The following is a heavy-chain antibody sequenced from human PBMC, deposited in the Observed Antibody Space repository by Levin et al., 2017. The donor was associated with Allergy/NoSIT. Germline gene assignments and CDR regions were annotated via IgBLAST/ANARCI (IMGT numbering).Heavy chain of an antibody. J-gene: IGHJ3*02. CDR3: ARTNAFDI. CDR2: VHYSGNT. CDR1: GASVSGSY. V-gene: IGHV4-59*02. Sequence: SETLSLTCTVSGASVSGSYWNWIRQPPGKGLEWIGCVHYSGNTYYNPSLKSRVTLSMDTSKNLLSLKMTSVTAADTAVYYCARTNAFDIWGQGTMVTVSS.